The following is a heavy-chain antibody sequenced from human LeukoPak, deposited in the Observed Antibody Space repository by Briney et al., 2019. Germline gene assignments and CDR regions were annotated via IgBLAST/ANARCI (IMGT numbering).Heavy chain of an antibody. CDR2: IYTSGST. CDR1: GGSISSYY. J-gene: IGHJ4*02. D-gene: IGHD1-26*01. Sequence: SETLSLTCSVSGGSISSYYWSWLRQPAGKGLEWIGRIYTSGSTNYNPSLKSRVTMSVDTSKNQFSLKLSSVTAADTAVYYCARVGATKEFDYWGQGTLVTVSS. V-gene: IGHV4-4*07. CDR3: ARVGATKEFDY.